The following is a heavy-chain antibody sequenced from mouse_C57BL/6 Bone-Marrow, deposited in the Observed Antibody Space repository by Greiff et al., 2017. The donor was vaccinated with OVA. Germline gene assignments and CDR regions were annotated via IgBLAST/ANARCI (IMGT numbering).Heavy chain of an antibody. D-gene: IGHD2-3*01. Sequence: EVQRVESGGGLVKPGGSLKLSCAASGFTFSSYAMSWVRQTTEKRLEWVATISDGGSYTYYPDNVKGRFTISRDNAKNNLYLQMSHLKSEDTAMYDCARWLLPMDYWGQGTSVTVSS. CDR1: GFTFSSYA. CDR3: ARWLLPMDY. CDR2: ISDGGSYT. J-gene: IGHJ4*01. V-gene: IGHV5-4*01.